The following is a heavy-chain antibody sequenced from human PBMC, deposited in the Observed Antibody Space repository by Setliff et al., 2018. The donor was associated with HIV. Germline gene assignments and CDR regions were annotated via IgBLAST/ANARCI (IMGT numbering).Heavy chain of an antibody. CDR1: GFMFNIYE. CDR2: INRDGSER. CDR3: VRGGADCETDCY. J-gene: IGHJ4*02. Sequence: PGGSLRLSCAASGFMFNIYEMTWVRQAPGKGLEWVANINRDGSERNYVGSVRGRFTISRDNAKNSLYLQMNRLRVEDTALYYCVRGGADCETDCYWGQGAMVTVSS. D-gene: IGHD2-21*01. V-gene: IGHV3-7*01.